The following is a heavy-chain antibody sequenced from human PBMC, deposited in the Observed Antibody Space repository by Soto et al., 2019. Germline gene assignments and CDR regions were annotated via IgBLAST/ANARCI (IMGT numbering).Heavy chain of an antibody. CDR1: GYSFTSYW. CDR3: ALSALYCSSTSCYDGWDGMDV. Sequence: GESLKISCKGSGYSFTSYWIGWVRQMPGKGLEWMGIIYPGDSDTRYSPSFQGQVTISADKPISTAYLQWSSLKASDTAMYYCALSALYCSSTSCYDGWDGMDVWGQGTTVTVSS. D-gene: IGHD2-2*01. J-gene: IGHJ6*02. CDR2: IYPGDSDT. V-gene: IGHV5-51*04.